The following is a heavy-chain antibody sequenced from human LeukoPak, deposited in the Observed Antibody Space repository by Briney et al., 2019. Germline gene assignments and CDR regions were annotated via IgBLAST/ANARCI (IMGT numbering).Heavy chain of an antibody. J-gene: IGHJ4*02. CDR2: INPNSGGT. V-gene: IGHV1-2*02. Sequence: ASVKVSCKASGYTFTGYYMHWVRQAPGQGLEWMGWINPNSGGTNYAQKFQGRVTMTRDTSISTAYMELSRLRSDDTAVYYCARDRRVYYDSSGYSWWSFDYWGQGTLVTVSP. D-gene: IGHD3-22*01. CDR3: ARDRRVYYDSSGYSWWSFDY. CDR1: GYTFTGYY.